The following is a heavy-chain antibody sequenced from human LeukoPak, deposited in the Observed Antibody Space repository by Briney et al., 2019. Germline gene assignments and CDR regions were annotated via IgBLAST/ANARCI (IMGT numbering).Heavy chain of an antibody. CDR3: AKGGDTAMYYYYYMDV. D-gene: IGHD5-18*01. Sequence: PGGSLRLSCAASGFTFSSYAMSWVRQAPGKGLEWVSAISGSGGSTYYADSVKGRFTISRDNSKNTLYLQMNSLRAEDTAVYYCAKGGDTAMYYYYYMDVWGKGTTVTVSS. J-gene: IGHJ6*03. CDR2: ISGSGGST. CDR1: GFTFSSYA. V-gene: IGHV3-23*01.